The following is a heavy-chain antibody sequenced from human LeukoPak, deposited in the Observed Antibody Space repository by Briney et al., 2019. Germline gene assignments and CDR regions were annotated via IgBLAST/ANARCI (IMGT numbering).Heavy chain of an antibody. CDR1: GFTFSSYS. Sequence: GGSLRLSCAASGFTFSSYSMNWVRQAPGKGLEWVSYISSSSSTIYYADSVKGRFTISRDNAKNSLYLQMNGLRDEDTAVYYCARGGGGYSYGFNHQFDYWGQGTLVTVSS. D-gene: IGHD5-18*01. CDR3: ARGGGGYSYGFNHQFDY. V-gene: IGHV3-48*02. CDR2: ISSSSSTI. J-gene: IGHJ4*02.